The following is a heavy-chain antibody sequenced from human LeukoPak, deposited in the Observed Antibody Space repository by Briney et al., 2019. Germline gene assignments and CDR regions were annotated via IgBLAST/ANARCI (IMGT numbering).Heavy chain of an antibody. V-gene: IGHV3-21*01. J-gene: IGHJ4*02. CDR1: GFTFSSYW. CDR2: ISGLTTYI. Sequence: KTGGSLRLSCAASGFTFSSYWMSWVRQAPGKGLEWVSSISGLTTYIYYADSLKGRFTISRENAKNSLFLQMNSLRAEDTAVYYCARGRTSGGMTTEIDYWGQGTLVTVSS. CDR3: ARGRTSGGMTTEIDY. D-gene: IGHD4-11*01.